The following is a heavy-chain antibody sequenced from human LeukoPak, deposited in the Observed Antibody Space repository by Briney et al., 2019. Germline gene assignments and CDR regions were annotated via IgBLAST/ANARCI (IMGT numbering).Heavy chain of an antibody. D-gene: IGHD5-18*01. CDR1: GGSFSGYY. CDR2: INHSGST. V-gene: IGHV4-34*01. J-gene: IGHJ3*02. Sequence: SETLSLTCAVYGGSFSGYYWSWIRQPPGKGLEWLGEINHSGSTNYNPSLKSRVTISVDTSKNQFSLKLSSVTAADTAVYYCAREHTARSAFDIWGQGTMVTVSS. CDR3: AREHTARSAFDI.